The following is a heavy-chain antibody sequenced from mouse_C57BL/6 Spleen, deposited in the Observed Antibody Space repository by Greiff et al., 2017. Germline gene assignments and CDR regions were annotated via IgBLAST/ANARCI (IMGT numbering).Heavy chain of an antibody. CDR2: ISYDGSN. Sequence: EVKLQESGPGLVKPSQSLSLTCSVTGYSITSGYYWNWIRQFPGNKLEWMGYISYDGSNNYNPSLKNRISITRDTSKNQFFLKLNSVTTEDTATYYCARDGNYGENGFAYWGQGTLVTVSA. D-gene: IGHD2-1*01. CDR3: ARDGNYGENGFAY. CDR1: GYSITSGYY. V-gene: IGHV3-6*01. J-gene: IGHJ3*01.